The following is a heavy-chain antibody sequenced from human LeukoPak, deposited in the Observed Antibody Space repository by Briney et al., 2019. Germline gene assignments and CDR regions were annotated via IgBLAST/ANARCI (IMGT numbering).Heavy chain of an antibody. CDR1: GFTFSSYS. V-gene: IGHV3-21*01. CDR2: ISSSSSYI. J-gene: IGHJ6*02. Sequence: SGGSLRLSCAASGFTFSSYSMNWVRQAPGKGLEWVSSISSSSSYIYYADSVKGRFTISRDNAKNSLYLQMNSLRAEDTAVYYCARDPDIVVVPAAMPTAYYYYGMDVWGQGTTVTVSS. D-gene: IGHD2-2*01. CDR3: ARDPDIVVVPAAMPTAYYYYGMDV.